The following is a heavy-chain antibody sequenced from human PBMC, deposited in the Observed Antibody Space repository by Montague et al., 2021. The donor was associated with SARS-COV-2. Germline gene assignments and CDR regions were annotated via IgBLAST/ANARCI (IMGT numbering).Heavy chain of an antibody. CDR2: IYYSEST. J-gene: IGHJ5*02. D-gene: IGHD2-2*01. CDR1: GGSISSSSYY. Sequence: SDTLSLTRTVSGGSISSSSYYWGWIRQPPGKGLEWIGSIYYSESTYYNPSLKSRVTISVDTSKNQFSLKLSSVTAADTAVYYCARQGDQLLLEYWFDPWGQGTLVTVSS. V-gene: IGHV4-39*01. CDR3: ARQGDQLLLEYWFDP.